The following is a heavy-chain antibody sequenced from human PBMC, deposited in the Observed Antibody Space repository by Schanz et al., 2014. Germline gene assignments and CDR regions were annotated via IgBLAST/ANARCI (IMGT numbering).Heavy chain of an antibody. D-gene: IGHD4-17*01. V-gene: IGHV3-30*03. CDR1: GFTFSNYG. J-gene: IGHJ4*02. CDR3: ARVLGGDEGLDQ. Sequence: QVQLVESGGGVVQPGRSLRLSCAASGFTFSNYGLHWVRQAPGKGLEWVTVISYDGNTKYYADSVKGRFTISRDNPKNSLCLQMNSLRAEDTALYYCARVLGGDEGLDQWGQGTLVTVSS. CDR2: ISYDGNTK.